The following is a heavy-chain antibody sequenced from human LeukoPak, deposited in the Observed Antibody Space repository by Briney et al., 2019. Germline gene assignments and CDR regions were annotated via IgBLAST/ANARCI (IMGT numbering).Heavy chain of an antibody. CDR3: ARDDSEWRGVTLYYFDY. V-gene: IGHV3-30*03. CDR2: ISYDGSNK. CDR1: GFTFSSSG. D-gene: IGHD3-10*01. Sequence: PGTSLRLSCAASGFTFSSSGMHWVRQAPGKGLEWVAVISYDGSNKYYADSVKGRFTISRDNSKNTLYLQMNSLRAEDTAVYYCARDDSEWRGVTLYYFDYWGQGTLVTVSS. J-gene: IGHJ4*02.